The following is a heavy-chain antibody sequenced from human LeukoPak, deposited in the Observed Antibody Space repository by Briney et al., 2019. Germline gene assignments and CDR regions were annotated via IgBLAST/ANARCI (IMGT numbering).Heavy chain of an antibody. J-gene: IGHJ4*02. CDR2: ISSSSSYI. CDR3: AKAGGFSGSYD. D-gene: IGHD1-26*01. Sequence: GGSLRLSCAASGFTFSSYSMNWVRQAPGKGLERVSSISSSSSYIYYADSVKGRFTISRDNSKNTLFLQMNSLRAEDTAVYYCAKAGGFSGSYDWGQGTLVTVSS. V-gene: IGHV3-21*04. CDR1: GFTFSSYS.